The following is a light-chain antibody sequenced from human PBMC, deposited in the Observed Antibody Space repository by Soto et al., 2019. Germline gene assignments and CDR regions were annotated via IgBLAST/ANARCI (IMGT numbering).Light chain of an antibody. Sequence: EIVLRQSPGTLSLSPGERATLSCRASQSVTSSYLAWYQQKPGQAPRLLIYGASSRATGIPDRFSGSGSGTDFTLTISRLEPEDFAVYYCQQYVRSPWTFGQGTKVDIK. CDR2: GAS. V-gene: IGKV3-20*01. J-gene: IGKJ1*01. CDR3: QQYVRSPWT. CDR1: QSVTSSY.